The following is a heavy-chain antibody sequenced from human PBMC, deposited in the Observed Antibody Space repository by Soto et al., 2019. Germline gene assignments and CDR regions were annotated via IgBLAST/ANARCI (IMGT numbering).Heavy chain of an antibody. CDR1: GFTFSSYA. D-gene: IGHD6-13*01. V-gene: IGHV3-30-3*01. Sequence: PGGSLRLSCAASGFTFSSYAMHWVRQAPGKGLEWVAVISYDGSNKYYADSVKGRFTISRDNSKNTLYLQMNSLRAEDTAVYYCARDQYSSSWAPRGADYWGQGTLVTVSS. CDR2: ISYDGSNK. J-gene: IGHJ4*02. CDR3: ARDQYSSSWAPRGADY.